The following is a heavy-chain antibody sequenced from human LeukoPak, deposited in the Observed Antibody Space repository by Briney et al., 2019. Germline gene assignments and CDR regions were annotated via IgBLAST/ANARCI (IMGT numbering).Heavy chain of an antibody. Sequence: SETLSLTCAVYGGFFSGYYWSWIRQPPGKGLEWIGEINHSGSTNYNPSLKSRVTISVDTSKNQFSLKLSSVTAADTAVYYCARGLTRRMGYMDVWGKGTTVTVSS. J-gene: IGHJ6*03. CDR3: ARGLTRRMGYMDV. V-gene: IGHV4-34*01. CDR2: INHSGST. D-gene: IGHD1-14*01. CDR1: GGFFSGYY.